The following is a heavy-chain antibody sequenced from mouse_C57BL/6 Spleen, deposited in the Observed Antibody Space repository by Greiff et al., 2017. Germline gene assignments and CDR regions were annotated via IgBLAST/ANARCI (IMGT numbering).Heavy chain of an antibody. J-gene: IGHJ3*01. CDR1: GYTFTSYW. Sequence: VQLQQPGAELVKPGASVKLSCKASGYTFTSYWMHWVKQRPGQGLEWIGMIHPNSGSTNYNEKFKSKATLTVDKSSSTAYMQLSSLTSEDSAVXYGARADAEGAWFAYWGQGTLVTVSA. CDR2: IHPNSGST. CDR3: ARADAEGAWFAY. V-gene: IGHV1-64*01.